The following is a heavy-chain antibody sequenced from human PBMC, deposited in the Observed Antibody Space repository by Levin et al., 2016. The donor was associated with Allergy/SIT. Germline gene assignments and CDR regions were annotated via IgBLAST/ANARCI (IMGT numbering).Heavy chain of an antibody. J-gene: IGHJ5*02. CDR3: ARNLCVDSAERCPPAQGTATYYDFWSGHNWFDP. Sequence: SETLSLTCTVSGGSISSGGYYWSWIRQHPGKGLEWIGYIYYSGGTYYNPSLKSRVTISVDTSKNQFSLKLSSVTAADTAVYYCARNLCVDSAERCPPAQGTATYYDFWSGHNWFDPWGQGTLVTVSS. CDR1: GGSISSGGYY. D-gene: IGHD3-3*01. CDR2: IYYSGGT. V-gene: IGHV4-31*03.